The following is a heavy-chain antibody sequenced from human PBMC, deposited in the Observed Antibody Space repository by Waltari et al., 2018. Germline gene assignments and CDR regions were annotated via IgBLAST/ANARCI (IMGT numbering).Heavy chain of an antibody. Sequence: QVQLQQWGAGLLKPSETLSLTCAVYGGSFSGYYWRWIRQPPGKGLEWIGESKNSGRTNHNRSLKSRGTISVDTSKNQFSLKLSSVTAADTAVYYCARGRKYSSSWLAYWGQGTLVTVSS. CDR2: SKNSGRT. J-gene: IGHJ4*02. CDR3: ARGRKYSSSWLAY. CDR1: GGSFSGYY. D-gene: IGHD6-13*01. V-gene: IGHV4-34*01.